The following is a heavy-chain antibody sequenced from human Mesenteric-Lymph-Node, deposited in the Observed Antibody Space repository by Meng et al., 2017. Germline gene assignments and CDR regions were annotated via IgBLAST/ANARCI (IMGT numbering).Heavy chain of an antibody. Sequence: QVQLQQSGPGLVKHSQTLSLTCSISGDSVSSNSAAWNWIRQSPSRGLEWLGRTNYRSKWYNDYALSVKSRITVNPDTSKNQFSLQLNSVTPEDTAVYYCAREISSGPRSKFDYWGQGTLVTVSS. CDR3: AREISSGPRSKFDY. CDR2: TNYRSKWYN. V-gene: IGHV6-1*01. J-gene: IGHJ4*02. D-gene: IGHD3-22*01. CDR1: GDSVSSNSAA.